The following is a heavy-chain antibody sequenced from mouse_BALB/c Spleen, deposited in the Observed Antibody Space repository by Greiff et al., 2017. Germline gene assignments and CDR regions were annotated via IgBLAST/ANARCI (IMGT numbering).Heavy chain of an antibody. Sequence: VKLVESGPGLVAPSQSLSITCTVSGFSLTSYGVHWVRQPPGKGLEWLGVIWAGGSTNYNSALMSRLSISKDNSKSQVFLQMNSLQTDDTAMYYCASYDPAWFAYWGQGTLVTVSA. CDR3: ASYDPAWFAY. J-gene: IGHJ3*01. V-gene: IGHV2-9*02. CDR2: IWAGGST. CDR1: GFSLTSYG. D-gene: IGHD2-3*01.